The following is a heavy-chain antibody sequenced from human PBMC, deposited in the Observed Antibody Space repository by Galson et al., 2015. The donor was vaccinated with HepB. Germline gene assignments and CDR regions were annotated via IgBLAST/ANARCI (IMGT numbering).Heavy chain of an antibody. CDR3: ARVTPYYYDSSGYYQSNDY. CDR1: GFTFSSYA. J-gene: IGHJ4*02. CDR2: ISYDGSNK. D-gene: IGHD3-22*01. Sequence: SLRLSCAASGFTFSSYAMHWVRQAPGKGLEWVAVISYDGSNKYYADSVKGRFTISRDNSKNTLYLQMNSLRAEDTAVYYCARVTPYYYDSSGYYQSNDYWGQGTLVTVSS. V-gene: IGHV3-30-3*01.